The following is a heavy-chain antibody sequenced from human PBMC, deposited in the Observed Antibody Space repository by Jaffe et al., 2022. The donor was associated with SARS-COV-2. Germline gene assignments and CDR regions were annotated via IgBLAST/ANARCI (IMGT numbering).Heavy chain of an antibody. D-gene: IGHD6-19*01. V-gene: IGHV3-33*01. J-gene: IGHJ3*02. CDR2: IWYDGSNK. CDR3: ARPIRSGLPDAFDI. Sequence: QVQLVESGGGVVQPGRSLRLSCAASGFTFSSYGMHWVRQAPGKGLEWVAVIWYDGSNKYYADSVKGRFTISRDNSKNTLYLQMNSLRAEDTAVYYCARPIRSGLPDAFDIWGQGTMVTVSS. CDR1: GFTFSSYG.